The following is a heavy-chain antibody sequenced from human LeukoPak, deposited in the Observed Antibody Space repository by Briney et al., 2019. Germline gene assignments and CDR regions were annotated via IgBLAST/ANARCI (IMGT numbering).Heavy chain of an antibody. J-gene: IGHJ1*01. CDR1: GFTFSNYN. CDR2: ISSSRSSYI. V-gene: IGHV3-21*01. CDR3: ARDPPSFQY. Sequence: PGGSLRLSCAASGFTFSNYNMNWVRQAPGKGLEWVSTISSSRSSYIYYADSVKGQFTISRDNAKNSLYLQMNSLRAEDTAVYYCARDPPSFQYWGQGTLVTVSA.